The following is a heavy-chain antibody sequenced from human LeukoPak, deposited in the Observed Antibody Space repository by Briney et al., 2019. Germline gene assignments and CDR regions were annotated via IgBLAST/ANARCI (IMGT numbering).Heavy chain of an antibody. Sequence: GGSLRLSCAASGFTFSSYAMSWVRQAPGKGLEWVAVISYDGSNKYYADSVKGRFTISRDNSKNTLYLQMNSLRAEDTAVYYCARGGADDFWSGYWASDAFDIWGQGTMVTVSS. CDR1: GFTFSSYA. CDR2: ISYDGSNK. J-gene: IGHJ3*02. D-gene: IGHD3-3*01. V-gene: IGHV3-30-3*01. CDR3: ARGGADDFWSGYWASDAFDI.